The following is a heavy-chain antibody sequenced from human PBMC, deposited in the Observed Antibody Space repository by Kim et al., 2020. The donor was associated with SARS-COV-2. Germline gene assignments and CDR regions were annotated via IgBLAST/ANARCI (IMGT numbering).Heavy chain of an antibody. V-gene: IGHV3-74*01. J-gene: IGHJ4*02. D-gene: IGHD6-25*01. CDR1: GFTFSNYW. CDR3: ARAGYLYRGIIDY. CDR2: INSDGSNT. Sequence: GGSLRLSCAASGFTFSNYWMHWVRQAPGKGLVWVSRINSDGSNTSYADSVKGRFTISRDNAKNTLYLQMNSLRAEDTAVYYCARAGYLYRGIIDYWGQGTLVTVSS.